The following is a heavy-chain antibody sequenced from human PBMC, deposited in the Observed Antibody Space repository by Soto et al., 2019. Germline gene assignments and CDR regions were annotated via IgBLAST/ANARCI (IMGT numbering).Heavy chain of an antibody. CDR1: GGTFSSYT. V-gene: IGHV1-69*02. D-gene: IGHD2-15*01. Sequence: QVQLVQSGAEVKKPGSSVKVSCKASGGTFSSYTISWVRQAPGQGLEWMGRIIPILGIANYAQKFQGTVTTPADKSTSTAYMELSSLRSEDTAVYYCARGSYCSGGSCLYYYYYYYMDVWGKGTTVTVSS. CDR3: ARGSYCSGGSCLYYYYYYYMDV. J-gene: IGHJ6*03. CDR2: IIPILGIA.